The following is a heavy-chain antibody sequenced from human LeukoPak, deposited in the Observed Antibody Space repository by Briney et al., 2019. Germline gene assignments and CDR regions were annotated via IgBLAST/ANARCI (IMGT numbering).Heavy chain of an antibody. CDR1: GGSFSGYY. V-gene: IGHV4-34*01. Sequence: SETLSLTCAVYGGSFSGYYWSWIRQPPGKGLEWIGEINHSGSTNYNPSLKSRVTISVDTSKNQFSLKLSSVTAADTAVYYCARRGESSSSWYAWGNNWFDPWGQGTLVTVSS. CDR3: ARRGESSSSWYAWGNNWFDP. D-gene: IGHD6-13*01. CDR2: INHSGST. J-gene: IGHJ5*02.